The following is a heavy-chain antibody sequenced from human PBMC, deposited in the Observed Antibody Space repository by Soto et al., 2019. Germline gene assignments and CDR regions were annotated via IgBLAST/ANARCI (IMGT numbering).Heavy chain of an antibody. CDR3: ARVRWYGDYSDY. Sequence: ASVKVSCKASGYTFTSYGISWVRQAPGQGLEWMGWISAYNGNTNYAQKLQGRVTMTTDTPKNQFSLKLSSVTAADTAVYYCARVRWYGDYSDYWGQGTLVTVSS. CDR2: ISAYNGNT. CDR1: GYTFTSYG. J-gene: IGHJ4*02. V-gene: IGHV1-18*01. D-gene: IGHD2-15*01.